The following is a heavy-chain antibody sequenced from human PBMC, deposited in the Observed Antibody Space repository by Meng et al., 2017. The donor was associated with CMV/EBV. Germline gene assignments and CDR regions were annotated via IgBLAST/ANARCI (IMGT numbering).Heavy chain of an antibody. J-gene: IGHJ5*02. CDR1: GFTFSSYA. V-gene: IGHV3-30-3*01. Sequence: GGSLRLSCAASGFTFSSYAMHWVRQAQGKGLEWVAVISYDGSNKYYADSVKGRFTISRDNSKNTLYLQMNSLRAEDTAVYYCAREVVRGESWFDPWGQGTLVTVSS. CDR3: AREVVRGESWFDP. CDR2: ISYDGSNK. D-gene: IGHD3-16*01.